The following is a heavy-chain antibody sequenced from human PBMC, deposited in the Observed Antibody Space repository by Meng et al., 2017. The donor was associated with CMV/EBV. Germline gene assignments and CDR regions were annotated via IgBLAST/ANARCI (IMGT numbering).Heavy chain of an antibody. CDR1: GYTFTSYG. CDR3: ARDRTYYDFWSGYPLGY. D-gene: IGHD3-3*01. Sequence: ASVKVSCKASGYTFTSYGISWVRQAPGQGLEWMGWISAYNGNTNYAQKLQGRVTMTTDTPTSTAYMELRSLRSDDTVVYYCARDRTYYDFWSGYPLGYWGQGTLVTVSS. CDR2: ISAYNGNT. V-gene: IGHV1-18*01. J-gene: IGHJ4*02.